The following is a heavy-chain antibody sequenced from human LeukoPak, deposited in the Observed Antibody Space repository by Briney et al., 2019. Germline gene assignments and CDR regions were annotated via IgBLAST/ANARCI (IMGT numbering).Heavy chain of an antibody. D-gene: IGHD3-22*01. J-gene: IGHJ4*02. CDR3: ARTAPSSFTMIVPSYDY. Sequence: GASVKVSCKASGYTFTSYGISWVRQAPGQGLEWMGWISAYNGNTNYAQKLQGRVTMTTDTSTSTAYMELRSLRSEDTAVYYCARTAPSSFTMIVPSYDYWGQGTLVTVSS. CDR1: GYTFTSYG. V-gene: IGHV1-18*01. CDR2: ISAYNGNT.